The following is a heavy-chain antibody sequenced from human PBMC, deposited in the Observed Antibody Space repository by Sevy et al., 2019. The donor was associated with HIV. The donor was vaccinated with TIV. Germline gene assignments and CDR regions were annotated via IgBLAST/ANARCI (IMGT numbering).Heavy chain of an antibody. Sequence: QGGSLRLSCAASGFTFSTYDIHWVRQAPGKGLEWVAYIRYDGSNKYYADSVRGRFTISRDNSKNTLYLQMNSLRAEDTAVYYCARGRKTTQEWLEELDYDYGVDVWGQGTTVTVSS. J-gene: IGHJ6*02. D-gene: IGHD2-8*01. CDR3: ARGRKTTQEWLEELDYDYGVDV. CDR2: IRYDGSNK. CDR1: GFTFSTYD. V-gene: IGHV3-30*02.